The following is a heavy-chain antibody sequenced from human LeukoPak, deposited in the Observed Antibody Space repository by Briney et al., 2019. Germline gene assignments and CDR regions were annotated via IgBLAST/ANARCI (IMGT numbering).Heavy chain of an antibody. CDR3: ARDFKRRQLLYFDY. Sequence: GASVKVSFKASGYTFTAYYLHWFRQAPGQGLEWMGWIYPHTGETHYVQNFQGRVTLTRDTSISTAYMDLSRLTSGDTAVYFCARDFKRRQLLYFDYWGQGALVTVSS. CDR2: IYPHTGET. V-gene: IGHV1-2*02. J-gene: IGHJ4*02. CDR1: GYTFTAYY. D-gene: IGHD6-19*01.